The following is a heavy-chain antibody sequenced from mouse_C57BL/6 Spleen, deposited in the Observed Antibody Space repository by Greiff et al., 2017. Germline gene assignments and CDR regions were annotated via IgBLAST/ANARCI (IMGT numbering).Heavy chain of an antibody. J-gene: IGHJ2*01. V-gene: IGHV1-54*01. Sequence: VQLQQPGAELVRPGTSVKVSCKASGYAFTNYLIEWVKQRPGQGLEWIGVINPGSGGTNYNEKFKGKATLTADKSSSTAYMQLSSLTSEDYAVYFCARRGDYYGRSYYWGQGTTLTVSA. CDR3: ARRGDYYGRSYY. CDR1: GYAFTNYL. CDR2: INPGSGGT. D-gene: IGHD1-1*01.